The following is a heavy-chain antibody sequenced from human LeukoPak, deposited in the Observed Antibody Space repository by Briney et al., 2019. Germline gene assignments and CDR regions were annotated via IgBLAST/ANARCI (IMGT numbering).Heavy chain of an antibody. Sequence: GASVKVSCKASGYTFTNFFMHWVRQAPGQGLEWMGIINPSGGNRYYAQKFQGRVSMTRDTSTSTVYMELSSLRSDDTAVYYCARDRSSGWSYYALDVWGQGTTVTVSS. CDR3: ARDRSSGWSYYALDV. V-gene: IGHV1-46*01. D-gene: IGHD6-19*01. CDR2: INPSGGNR. CDR1: GYTFTNFF. J-gene: IGHJ6*02.